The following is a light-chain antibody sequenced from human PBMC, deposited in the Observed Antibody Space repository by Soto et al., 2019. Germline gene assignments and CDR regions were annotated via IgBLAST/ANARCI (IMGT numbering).Light chain of an antibody. V-gene: IGLV2-14*01. CDR1: ISDVGGYNY. CDR2: DVS. Sequence: QSVLTQPASVSGSPGQSITISCTGTISDVGGYNYVSWYQQHPGEAPKLIVYDVSNRPSGVSHRFSGPKSGNTASLTISGLQAEDEADYYCNSYRSTSTRYVFGTGTKLTVL. CDR3: NSYRSTSTRYV. J-gene: IGLJ1*01.